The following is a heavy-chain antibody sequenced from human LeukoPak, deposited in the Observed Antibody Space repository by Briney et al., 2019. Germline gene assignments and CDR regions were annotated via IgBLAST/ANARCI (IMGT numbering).Heavy chain of an antibody. CDR3: ARDIAAAGPFDY. V-gene: IGHV1-69*05. Sequence: GASVKVSCKASGGTFSSYAISWVRQAPGQGLEWMGGIIPIFGTANYAQKFQGRVTITTDESTSTAYMELSSLRSEYTAVYYCARDIAAAGPFDYWGQGTLVTVSS. J-gene: IGHJ4*02. CDR1: GGTFSSYA. D-gene: IGHD6-13*01. CDR2: IIPIFGTA.